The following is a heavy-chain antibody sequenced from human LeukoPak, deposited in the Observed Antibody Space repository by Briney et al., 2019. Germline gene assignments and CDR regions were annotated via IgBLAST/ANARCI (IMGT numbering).Heavy chain of an antibody. CDR2: IIPIFGTA. V-gene: IGHV1-69*06. CDR1: GGTFSSYA. CDR3: ATDKGKPRGFDP. J-gene: IGHJ5*02. D-gene: IGHD3-10*01. Sequence: VASVKVSCKASGGTFSSYAISWVRQAPGQGLEWMGGIIPIFGTAIYAQKFQGRVTMTEDTSTDTAYMELSSLRSEDTAVYYCATDKGKPRGFDPWGQGTLVTVSS.